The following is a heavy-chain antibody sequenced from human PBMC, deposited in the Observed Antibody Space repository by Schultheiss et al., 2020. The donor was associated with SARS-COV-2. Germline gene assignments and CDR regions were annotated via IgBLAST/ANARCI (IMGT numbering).Heavy chain of an antibody. CDR3: ARAGVEILRVGYFDS. CDR2: IYYTGST. CDR1: GGSVSDGSYY. V-gene: IGHV4-61*01. Sequence: SETLSLTCTVSGGSVSDGSYYWTWIRQSPGKGLEWIGYIYYTGSTNYNPSLESRVSMSVDTSKNQFSLKLSSMTAADTAIYYCARAGVEILRVGYFDSWGQGTLVTVSS. D-gene: IGHD5-24*01. J-gene: IGHJ4*02.